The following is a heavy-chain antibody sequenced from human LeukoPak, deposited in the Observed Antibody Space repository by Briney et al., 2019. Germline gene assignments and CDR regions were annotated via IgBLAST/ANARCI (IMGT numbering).Heavy chain of an antibody. V-gene: IGHV3-7*01. CDR3: TRERAPKY. Sequence: GSLRLSCAASGFTFSSFWMTWVRQPPGKGLEWVANIKFDGSEKYYVDSVKGRFTISRDNAKNSVYLQMYSLRAEDTAVYYCTRERAPKYWGQGTLVTVSS. J-gene: IGHJ4*02. CDR2: IKFDGSEK. CDR1: GFTFSSFW.